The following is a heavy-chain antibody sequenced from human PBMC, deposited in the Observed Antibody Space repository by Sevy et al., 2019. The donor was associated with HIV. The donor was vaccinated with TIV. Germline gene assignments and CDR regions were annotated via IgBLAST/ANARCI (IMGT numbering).Heavy chain of an antibody. V-gene: IGHV3-11*01. CDR3: ARGMGWIQTWLPDY. J-gene: IGHJ4*02. CDR2: ISPSGITK. D-gene: IGHD5-18*01. Sequence: GGSLRLSCEASGFRFSDYCMSWIRVAPGKGLECVSCISPSGITKYYADSVKGRFTISRDFAKNSLSLQMNSLKADDTAVYFCARGMGWIQTWLPDYWGQGTLVTVSS. CDR1: GFRFSDYC.